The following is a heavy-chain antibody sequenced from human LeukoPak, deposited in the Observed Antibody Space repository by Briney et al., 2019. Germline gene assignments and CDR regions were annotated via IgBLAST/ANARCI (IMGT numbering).Heavy chain of an antibody. V-gene: IGHV3-9*01. D-gene: IGHD5-18*01. Sequence: PGGSLRLSCAASGFTFDDYAMHWVRQAPGKGLEWVSGISWNSGSRGYADSVKGRFTISRDNAKNSLYLQMNSLRAEDTAVYYCARDLSAMVTFDYWGQGTLVTVSS. CDR2: ISWNSGSR. CDR3: ARDLSAMVTFDY. J-gene: IGHJ4*02. CDR1: GFTFDDYA.